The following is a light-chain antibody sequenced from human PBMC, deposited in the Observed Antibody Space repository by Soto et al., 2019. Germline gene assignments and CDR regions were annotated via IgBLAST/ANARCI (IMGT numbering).Light chain of an antibody. Sequence: QSVLTQSPSASGTPGQRVTISCSGSNSNIGSNDVDWYQQFPGTAPKLLIYKNNQRPSGVPDQFSGSKSGTSASLAITGLRSDTEADYYCATWDDSLSDYVFGTGTKVTVL. CDR2: KNN. CDR1: NSNIGSND. J-gene: IGLJ1*01. V-gene: IGLV1-47*01. CDR3: ATWDDSLSDYV.